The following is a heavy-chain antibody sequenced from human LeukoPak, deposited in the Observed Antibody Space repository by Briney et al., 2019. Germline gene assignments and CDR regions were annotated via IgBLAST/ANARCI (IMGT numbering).Heavy chain of an antibody. CDR3: ARYPRSRYYFGY. V-gene: IGHV1-8*03. CDR2: MNPNSGNT. Sequence: ASVKVSCKASGYTFTSYDINWVRQATGQGLEWMGWMNPNSGNTGYAQKFQGRVTITRNTSISTAYMELSSLRSEDTAVYYCARYPRSRYYFGYWGQGTLVTVSS. CDR1: GYTFTSYD. J-gene: IGHJ4*02.